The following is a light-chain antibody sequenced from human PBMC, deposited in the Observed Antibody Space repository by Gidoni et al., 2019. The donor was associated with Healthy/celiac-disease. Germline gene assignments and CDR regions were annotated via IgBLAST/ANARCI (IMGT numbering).Light chain of an antibody. CDR2: DVS. J-gene: IGKJ2*01. Sequence: DILMTHTPPSLSVTPGRPASISCKSSQRLMHSDGKTYLYWYLQKPGQPPQLLIYDVSNRFSGVPSMRSGRWSGTHFPLKSSLVEAEDVVVYYCMQSIQLPYTFGQGTKLEIK. CDR3: MQSIQLPYT. V-gene: IGKV2D-29*01. CDR1: QRLMHSDGKTY.